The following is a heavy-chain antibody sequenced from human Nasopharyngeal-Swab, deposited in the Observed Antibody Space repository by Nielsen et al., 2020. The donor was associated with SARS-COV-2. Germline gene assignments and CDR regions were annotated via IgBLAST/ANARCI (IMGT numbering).Heavy chain of an antibody. J-gene: IGHJ4*02. CDR1: GYTFTSYA. V-gene: IGHV1-2*06. CDR2: INPNTGGT. D-gene: IGHD2-21*01. Sequence: ASVKVSCKASGYTFTSYAMHWVRQAPGQGLEWMGRINPNTGGTKYAQKFQGRVTMTRDTSISTAYMELSSLRSDDTAVYYCARGLASWAIDFWGQGTLVTVSS. CDR3: ARGLASWAIDF.